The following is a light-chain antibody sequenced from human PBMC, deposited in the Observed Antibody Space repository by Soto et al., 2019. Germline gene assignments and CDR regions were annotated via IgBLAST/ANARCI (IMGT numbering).Light chain of an antibody. CDR1: QGIRSF. CDR2: AVS. Sequence: DIQMTQSPSSLSASVGDSFTITCRASQGIRSFLAWFQQKPGKAPKPLIYAVSSLESGVPSKFSGSGSGTDFTLTINSLQPEDFATYFCQQYSSYPLTFGGGTSVEIK. J-gene: IGKJ4*01. V-gene: IGKV1-16*02. CDR3: QQYSSYPLT.